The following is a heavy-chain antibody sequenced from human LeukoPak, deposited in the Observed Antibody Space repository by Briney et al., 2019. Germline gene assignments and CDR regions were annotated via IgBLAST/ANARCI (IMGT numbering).Heavy chain of an antibody. Sequence: GGSLRLSCAASGFTFSSYAMSWVRQAPGKGLEWVSAISGSGGSTYYADSVKGRFTVSRDNSKNTLYLRMNSLRAEDTAVYYCAKSIGAAAGSSFDYWGQGTLVTVSS. CDR1: GFTFSSYA. D-gene: IGHD6-13*01. CDR2: ISGSGGST. J-gene: IGHJ4*02. V-gene: IGHV3-23*01. CDR3: AKSIGAAAGSSFDY.